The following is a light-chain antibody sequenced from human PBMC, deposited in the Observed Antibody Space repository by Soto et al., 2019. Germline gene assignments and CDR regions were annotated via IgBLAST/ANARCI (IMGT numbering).Light chain of an antibody. J-gene: IGLJ2*01. CDR1: SSDVGSYNL. CDR3: CSYAGSSTFGF. CDR2: EVT. V-gene: IGLV2-23*02. Sequence: QSVLTQPASVSGSPGHSITISCTGTSSDVGSYNLVSWYQQHPGKAPKLMIYEVTKRPSGVSNRFSGSKSGNTASLTISGLQAEDEADYYCCSYAGSSTFGFFGGGTKLTVL.